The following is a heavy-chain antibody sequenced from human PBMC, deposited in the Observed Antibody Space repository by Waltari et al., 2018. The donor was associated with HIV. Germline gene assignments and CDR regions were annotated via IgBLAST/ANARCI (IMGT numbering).Heavy chain of an antibody. CDR2: INPKSGDT. Sequence: QVQLAQSGAAVKSLGASAKVTCQASGYSFIAYSFHWVRQAPGQGLAWMGWINPKSGDTKYAEKFQGRVTMTRDTSITTVYMELNSLMSDDTAVYYCARDMNYYGSGRGWFDPWGQGTLVTVSS. J-gene: IGHJ5*02. V-gene: IGHV1-2*02. D-gene: IGHD3-10*01. CDR1: GYSFIAYS. CDR3: ARDMNYYGSGRGWFDP.